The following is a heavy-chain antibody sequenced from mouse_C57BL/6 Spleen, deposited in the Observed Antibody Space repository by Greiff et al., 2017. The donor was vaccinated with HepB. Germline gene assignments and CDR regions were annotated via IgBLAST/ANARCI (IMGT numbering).Heavy chain of an antibody. CDR3: ASGTSYDYGWFAY. V-gene: IGHV1-85*01. CDR2: IYTRDGST. J-gene: IGHJ3*01. CDR1: GYTFTSYD. Sequence: VQLQQSGPELVKPGASVKLSCKASGYTFTSYDINWVKQRSGQGLAWIGWIYTRDGSTKYNEKFKGKATLTVDTSSSTAYMELHSLTSEDSAVYFCASGTSYDYGWFAYWGQGTLVTVSA. D-gene: IGHD2-4*01.